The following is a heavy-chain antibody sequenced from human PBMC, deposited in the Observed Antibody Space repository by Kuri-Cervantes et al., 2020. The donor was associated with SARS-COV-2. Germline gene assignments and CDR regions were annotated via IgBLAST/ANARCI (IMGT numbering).Heavy chain of an antibody. V-gene: IGHV1-18*04. J-gene: IGHJ6*02. CDR1: GYTFTSYG. Sequence: ASVKVSCKASGYTFTSYGISWVRQAPGQGLEWMGWISAYNGNTKYSQKFQGRVTITRDTSASTAYMELSSLRSEDTAVYYCASEGLDIVATDDPYYYYGMDVWGQGTTVTVSS. CDR2: ISAYNGNT. D-gene: IGHD5-12*01. CDR3: ASEGLDIVATDDPYYYYGMDV.